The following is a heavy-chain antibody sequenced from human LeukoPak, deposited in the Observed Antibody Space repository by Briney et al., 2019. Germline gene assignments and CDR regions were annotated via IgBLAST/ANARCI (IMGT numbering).Heavy chain of an antibody. CDR2: ISGGGETT. Sequence: GGSLRLSCAASGFTFTSYAMSWVRQAPGKGLEWVSAISGGGETTDYADSVKGRFTISRDNSENTLYLQMNSLRADDTALYYCVRSAYSSGWYRFAIDYWGQGTLVIVSS. D-gene: IGHD6-19*01. V-gene: IGHV3-23*01. CDR1: GFTFTSYA. J-gene: IGHJ4*02. CDR3: VRSAYSSGWYRFAIDY.